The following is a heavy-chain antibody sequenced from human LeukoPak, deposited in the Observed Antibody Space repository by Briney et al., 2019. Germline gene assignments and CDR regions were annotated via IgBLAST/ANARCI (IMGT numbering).Heavy chain of an antibody. CDR1: GGSFSPYY. CDR2: ITHSGGT. D-gene: IGHD4-17*01. V-gene: IGHV4-34*01. CDR3: ARQDYDGYYFDY. Sequence: KPSETLSLTCAVYGGSFSPYYWSWIRQPPGKGLEWIGDITHSGGTNYNPSLKSRFTVSVDTSKNQFSLKLTSVTAADTAVYYCARQDYDGYYFDYWGQGTLVIVSS. J-gene: IGHJ4*02.